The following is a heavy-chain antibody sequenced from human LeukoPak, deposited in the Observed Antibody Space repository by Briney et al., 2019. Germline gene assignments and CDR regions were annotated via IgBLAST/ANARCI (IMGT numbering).Heavy chain of an antibody. J-gene: IGHJ3*02. CDR1: GFTFSNYW. V-gene: IGHV3-74*01. CDR3: ARLLYYYDSSGYYLDAFDI. CDR2: INSDGSST. Sequence: GGSLRLSCAASGFTFSNYWMHWVRQAPGEGLVWVSRINSDGSSTSYADSVKGRFAISRDNAKNTLYLQMNSLRAEDTAVYYCARLLYYYDSSGYYLDAFDIWGQGTMVTVSS. D-gene: IGHD3-22*01.